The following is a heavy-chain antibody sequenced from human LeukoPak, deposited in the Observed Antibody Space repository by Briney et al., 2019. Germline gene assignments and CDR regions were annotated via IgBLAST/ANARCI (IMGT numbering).Heavy chain of an antibody. Sequence: GASVKVSCKASGYTFTSYYMHWVRQAPGQGLEWMGIINPSGGSTSYAQKFQGRVTMTRDTSTSTVYMELSSLRSEDTAVYYCARGSPYNYYDSSGGDYWGQGTLVTVSS. J-gene: IGHJ4*02. CDR3: ARGSPYNYYDSSGGDY. V-gene: IGHV1-46*01. D-gene: IGHD3-22*01. CDR1: GYTFTSYY. CDR2: INPSGGST.